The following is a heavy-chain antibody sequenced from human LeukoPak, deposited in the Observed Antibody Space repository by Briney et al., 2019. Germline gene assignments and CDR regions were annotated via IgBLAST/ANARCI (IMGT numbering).Heavy chain of an antibody. V-gene: IGHV4-61*01. CDR3: ARVKNQLSYYDFWSGYYEDQVNWFDP. CDR1: GGSVSSGSYY. J-gene: IGHJ5*02. CDR2: IYYSGST. D-gene: IGHD3-3*01. Sequence: SETLSLTCTVSGGSVSSGSYYWSWIRQPPGKGLEWIGYIYYSGSTNYNPSLKSRVTISVDTSKNQFSLKLSSVTAADTAVYYCARVKNQLSYYDFWSGYYEDQVNWFDPWGQGTLVTVSS.